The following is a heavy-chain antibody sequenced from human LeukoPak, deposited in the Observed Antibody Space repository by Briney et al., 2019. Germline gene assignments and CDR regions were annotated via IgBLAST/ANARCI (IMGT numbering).Heavy chain of an antibody. CDR1: GGSISRYY. CDR2: IYYSGST. V-gene: IGHV4-59*01. CDR3: ARGADSSGYYSIFYFDY. Sequence: AGTLSLTCTASGGSISRYYWSWIRQPPGKGLEWIGYIYYSGSTNYNPSLKSRVTISVDTSKNQFSLKLSSVTAADTAVYYCARGADSSGYYSIFYFDYWGQGTLVTVSS. J-gene: IGHJ4*02. D-gene: IGHD3-22*01.